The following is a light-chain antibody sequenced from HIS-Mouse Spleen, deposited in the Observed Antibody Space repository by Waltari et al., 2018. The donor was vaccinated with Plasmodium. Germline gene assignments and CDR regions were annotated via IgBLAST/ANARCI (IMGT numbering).Light chain of an antibody. J-gene: IGKJ3*01. CDR2: GAS. CDR1: QSVSSN. V-gene: IGKV3-15*01. CDR3: QQYNNWSFT. Sequence: EIVMTQSPATLSVSPGERATLSCRASQSVSSNLAWYKQKPGQAPGLLIYGASTRATGIPARFSGSGSGTEFTLTISSLQSEDFAVYYCQQYNNWSFTFGPGTKVDIK.